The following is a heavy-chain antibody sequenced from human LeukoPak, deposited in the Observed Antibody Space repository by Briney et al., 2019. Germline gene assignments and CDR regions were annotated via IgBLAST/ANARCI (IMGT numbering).Heavy chain of an antibody. V-gene: IGHV3-30*19. J-gene: IGHJ4*02. CDR1: GFTFSSYG. D-gene: IGHD6-13*01. CDR2: ISYDGSNE. Sequence: GGPLRLSCAASGFTFSSYGMHWVRQAPGKGLEWVAIISYDGSNEYYADSVKGRLTISRDNSKNTLYLQMNSLRAEDTAVYYCARGGRYTSSWYYFDYWGQGTLVIVSS. CDR3: ARGGRYTSSWYYFDY.